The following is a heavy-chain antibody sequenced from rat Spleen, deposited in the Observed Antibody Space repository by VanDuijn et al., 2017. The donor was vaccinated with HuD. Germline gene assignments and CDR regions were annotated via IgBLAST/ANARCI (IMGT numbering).Heavy chain of an antibody. V-gene: IGHV5-7*01. Sequence: EVQLVESGGGLVQPGRSLKLSCAASGFTFSDYAMNWIRQAPTKGLEWVASISYDGSSTYYPDSVRGRFTISRDNAKSTLYLQMNSLRSEDTATYYCTRNWDYWGQGVMVTVSS. CDR1: GFTFSDYA. CDR3: TRNWDY. D-gene: IGHD5-1*01. CDR2: ISYDGSST. J-gene: IGHJ2*01.